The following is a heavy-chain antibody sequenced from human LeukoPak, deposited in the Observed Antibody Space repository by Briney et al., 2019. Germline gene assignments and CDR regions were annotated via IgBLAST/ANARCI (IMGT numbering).Heavy chain of an antibody. Sequence: GGSLRLSCAASGFTFSSYGMHWVRQAPDKGLEWVAFISHDGSNKYYADSVKGRFTISIDNSKNTLYLQMNSLRAEDTAVYYCAKDGAYSSSHQPHYWGQGTLVTVSS. CDR3: AKDGAYSSSHQPHY. V-gene: IGHV3-30*18. D-gene: IGHD6-6*01. CDR2: ISHDGSNK. CDR1: GFTFSSYG. J-gene: IGHJ4*02.